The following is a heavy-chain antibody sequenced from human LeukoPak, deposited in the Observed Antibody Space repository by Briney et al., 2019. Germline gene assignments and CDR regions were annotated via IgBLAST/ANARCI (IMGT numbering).Heavy chain of an antibody. CDR2: IYYSGST. V-gene: IGHV4-59*01. CDR3: ARARGGDYGDYWYFDL. D-gene: IGHD4-17*01. Sequence: SETLSLTCAVYGVSFNNYYWSWVRQPPGKGLEWIGYIYYSGSTNYNPSLKSRVTISVDTSKNQFSLKLSSVTAADTAVYYCARARGGDYGDYWYFDLWGRGTLVTVSS. CDR1: GVSFNNYY. J-gene: IGHJ2*01.